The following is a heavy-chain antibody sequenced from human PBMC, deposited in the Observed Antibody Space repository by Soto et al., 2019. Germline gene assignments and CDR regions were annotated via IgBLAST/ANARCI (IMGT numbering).Heavy chain of an antibody. Sequence: VGSLRLSCAASGFTVSSNYMSWVRQAPGKGLEWVSVIYSGGSTYYADSVKGRFTISRDNSKNTLYLQMNSLRAEDTAVYYCARIDSSSAEAAEYYYYGMDVWGQGTTVTVSS. CDR1: GFTVSSNY. CDR3: ARIDSSSAEAAEYYYYGMDV. J-gene: IGHJ6*02. V-gene: IGHV3-53*01. D-gene: IGHD6-6*01. CDR2: IYSGGST.